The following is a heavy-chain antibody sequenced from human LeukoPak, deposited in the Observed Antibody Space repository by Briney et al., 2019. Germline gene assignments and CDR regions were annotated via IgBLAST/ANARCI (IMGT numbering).Heavy chain of an antibody. CDR2: IKSNSGGT. CDR3: ARDQGGTIDY. D-gene: IGHD1-7*01. J-gene: IGHJ4*02. V-gene: IGHV1-2*02. Sequence: ASVKVSCKASGYSFIGYYMHWVRQAPGQGLEWMGWIKSNSGGTHYAQKFQGRVTMTRDTSITTAYMELSRLTSDETAVYYCARDQGGTIDYWGQGTLVTVSS. CDR1: GYSFIGYY.